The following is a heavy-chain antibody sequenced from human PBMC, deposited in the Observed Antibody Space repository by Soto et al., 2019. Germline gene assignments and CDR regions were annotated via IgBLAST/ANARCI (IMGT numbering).Heavy chain of an antibody. D-gene: IGHD3-22*01. Sequence: QVQLVQSGAEVKKPGASVRVSCKASGYSFTDYHIHWVRQAPGQGLEWLGQINPKSGGTSTAQKFQGWVTMTRNRSISRFYTELTRLRSDEAAVYCCASGSSGYTWFNEFWGQGTLVTVSS. CDR2: INPKSGGT. J-gene: IGHJ4*02. V-gene: IGHV1-2*04. CDR1: GYSFTDYH. CDR3: ASGSSGYTWFNEF.